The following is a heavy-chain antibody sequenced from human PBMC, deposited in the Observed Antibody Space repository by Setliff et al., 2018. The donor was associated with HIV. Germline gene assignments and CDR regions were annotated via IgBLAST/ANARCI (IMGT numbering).Heavy chain of an antibody. J-gene: IGHJ6*02. CDR3: AREDYYYYGMDV. CDR2: IYTRGST. CDR1: GGSISSGSYY. Sequence: PSETLSLTCTVSGGSISSGSYYWNWIRQPAGKGLEWIGRIYTRGSTNYNPSLKSRVTISVDTSKNQFSLKLSSVTAADTAVYYCAREDYYYYGMDVWGQGTTVTVSS. V-gene: IGHV4-61*02.